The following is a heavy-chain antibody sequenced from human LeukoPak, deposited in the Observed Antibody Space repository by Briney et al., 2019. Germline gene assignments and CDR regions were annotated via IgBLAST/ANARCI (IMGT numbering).Heavy chain of an antibody. CDR2: MNPNSGNT. J-gene: IGHJ3*02. D-gene: IGHD1-1*01. CDR3: ARFGLIIWNDGGNAFDI. CDR1: GYTFTSYD. V-gene: IGHV1-8*03. Sequence: ASVKVSCKASGYTFTSYDINWVRQATGQGLEWMGWMNPNSGNTGYAQKFQGRVTITRNTSISTAYMELSSPRSEDTAVYYCARFGLIIWNDGGNAFDIWGQGTMVTVSS.